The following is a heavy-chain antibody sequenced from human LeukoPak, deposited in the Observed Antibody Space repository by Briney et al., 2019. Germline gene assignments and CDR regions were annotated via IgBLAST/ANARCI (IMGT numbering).Heavy chain of an antibody. Sequence: GGSLRLSCAASGFTLSSYSMNWVRQAPGKGLEWVSYISSSSTHIYYADSVKGRFTISRDNARNSLYLQMNSLRAENTAIYYCARSEHSSSSFDYWGQGTLVTVSS. CDR2: ISSSSTHI. J-gene: IGHJ4*02. CDR1: GFTLSSYS. V-gene: IGHV3-21*01. D-gene: IGHD6-6*01. CDR3: ARSEHSSSSFDY.